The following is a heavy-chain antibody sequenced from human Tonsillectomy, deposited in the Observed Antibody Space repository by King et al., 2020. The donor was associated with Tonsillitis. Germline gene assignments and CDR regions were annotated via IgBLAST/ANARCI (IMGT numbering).Heavy chain of an antibody. J-gene: IGHJ3*02. CDR3: ARYTGVVVVAATPAGAFDI. Sequence: VQLQESGPGLVKPSQTLSLTCTVSGGSISSGSYYWSWIRQPAGKGLEWIGRINTSGSTNYNPSLKSRVTMSVDTSKNQFSLKLSSVTAADTAVYYCARYTGVVVVAATPAGAFDIWGQGTMVTVSS. CDR2: INTSGST. V-gene: IGHV4-61*02. D-gene: IGHD2-15*01. CDR1: GGSISSGSYY.